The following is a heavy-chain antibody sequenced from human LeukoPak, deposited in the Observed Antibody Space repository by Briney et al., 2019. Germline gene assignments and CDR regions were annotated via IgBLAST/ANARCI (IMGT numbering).Heavy chain of an antibody. J-gene: IGHJ4*02. CDR3: ARDPAYGALDY. Sequence: GGSLRLSCAASGFIFSSSWMSWVRQSPGKGLEWVADINPDGSDKYYVDYLKGRFTISRDNAKNSLYLQMNSLRGEDTAVYYCARDPAYGALDYWGQGALVTASS. D-gene: IGHD4-17*01. V-gene: IGHV3-7*01. CDR2: INPDGSDK. CDR1: GFIFSSSW.